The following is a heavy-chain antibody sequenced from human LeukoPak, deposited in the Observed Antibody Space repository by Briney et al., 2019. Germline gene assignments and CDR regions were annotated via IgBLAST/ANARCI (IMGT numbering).Heavy chain of an antibody. CDR2: IRRDGGEK. D-gene: IGHD6-13*01. Sequence: GGSLRLSCTTSGFSLSDYWMNWVRQAPGRGLEWVASIRRDGGEKFHVDSVKGRFIISRDNAKNSLYLQMNSLRAEDTAVYYCARDQDSSSWTGYYYYYGMDVWGQGTTVTVSS. CDR3: ARDQDSSSWTGYYYYYGMDV. J-gene: IGHJ6*02. CDR1: GFSLSDYW. V-gene: IGHV3-7*01.